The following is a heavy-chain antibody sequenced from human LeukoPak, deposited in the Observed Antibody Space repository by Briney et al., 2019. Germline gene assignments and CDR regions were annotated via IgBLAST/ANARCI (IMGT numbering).Heavy chain of an antibody. V-gene: IGHV3-21*01. D-gene: IGHD1-26*01. Sequence: GGSLRLSCAASGFTFSSYSMNWVRQAPGKGLEWVSSISSSSSYIYYADSVKGRFTISRDNAKNSLYLQMNSLRAEDTAVYYCARRRNSGSYYRFDYWGQGTLVTVSS. CDR1: GFTFSSYS. CDR3: ARRRNSGSYYRFDY. J-gene: IGHJ4*02. CDR2: ISSSSSYI.